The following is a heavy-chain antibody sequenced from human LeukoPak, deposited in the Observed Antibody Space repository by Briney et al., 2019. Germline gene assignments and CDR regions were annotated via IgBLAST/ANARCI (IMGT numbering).Heavy chain of an antibody. J-gene: IGHJ5*02. CDR3: ARDLGGWYRWFDP. V-gene: IGHV3-48*03. CDR1: GFTFSSYE. CDR2: ISGSGSTT. Sequence: SGGSPRLSCAASGFTFSSYEMNWVRQAPGKGLEWVSYISGSGSTTHYANSVKGRFTISRDNAKNSLYLQMNSLRAEDTAVYYCARDLGGWYRWFDPWGQGTLVTVSS. D-gene: IGHD6-19*01.